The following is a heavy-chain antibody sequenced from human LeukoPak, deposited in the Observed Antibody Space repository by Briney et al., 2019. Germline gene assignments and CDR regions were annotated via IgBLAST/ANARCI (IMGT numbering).Heavy chain of an antibody. CDR1: GGSISGYY. CDR3: ARLVAARPTNWFDP. D-gene: IGHD6-6*01. J-gene: IGHJ5*02. Sequence: SETLSLTCTVSGGSISGYYWSWIRQPPGKGLEWIGYIYYSGSTNYNPSLKSRVTISVDTSKNQFSLKLSSVTAADTAVYYRARLVAARPTNWFDPWGQGTLVTVSS. V-gene: IGHV4-59*01. CDR2: IYYSGST.